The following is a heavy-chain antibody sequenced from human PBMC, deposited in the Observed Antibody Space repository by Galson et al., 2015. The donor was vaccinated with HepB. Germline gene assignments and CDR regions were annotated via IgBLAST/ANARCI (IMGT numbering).Heavy chain of an antibody. V-gene: IGHV3-23*01. CDR3: AKVLEYSYDISDY. CDR1: GFSFSSYA. J-gene: IGHJ4*02. CDR2: ISGSGGST. D-gene: IGHD5-18*01. Sequence: SLRLSCAASGFSFSSYAMIWVRQAPGKGLEWVSYISGSGGSTSYADSVKGRFTISRDNSKNTLCLQLNSLRAEDTAKYYCAKVLEYSYDISDYWGQGTLVTVSS.